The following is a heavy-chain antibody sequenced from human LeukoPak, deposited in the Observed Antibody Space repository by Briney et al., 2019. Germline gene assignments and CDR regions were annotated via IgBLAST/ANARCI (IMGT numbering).Heavy chain of an antibody. CDR3: ARGPYYYMDV. CDR2: IYYSGST. J-gene: IGHJ6*03. V-gene: IGHV4-59*01. Sequence: SETLSLTCSVSGGSINSYYWSWIRQPPGKGLEWIGYIYYSGSTNYNPSLKSRVTISVDTSKNRFSLKLSSVTAADTAVYYCARGPYYYMDVWGKGTTVTVSS. CDR1: GGSINSYY.